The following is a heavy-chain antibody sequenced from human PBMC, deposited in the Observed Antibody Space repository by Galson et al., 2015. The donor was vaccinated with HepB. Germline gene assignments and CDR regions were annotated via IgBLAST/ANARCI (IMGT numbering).Heavy chain of an antibody. V-gene: IGHV1-18*01. D-gene: IGHD1-26*01. CDR1: GYTFTSYG. J-gene: IGHJ6*03. CDR2: ISAYNGNT. Sequence: SVKVSCKASGYTFTSYGISWVRQAPGQGLEWMGWISAYNGNTNYAQKLQGRVTMTTDTSTSTAYMELRSLRSDDTAVYYCAREMWELRPKSYYYYMDVWGKGTTVTVSS. CDR3: AREMWELRPKSYYYYMDV.